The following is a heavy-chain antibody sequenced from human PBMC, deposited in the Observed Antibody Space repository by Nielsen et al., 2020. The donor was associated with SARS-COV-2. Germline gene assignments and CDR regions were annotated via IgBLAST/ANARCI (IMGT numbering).Heavy chain of an antibody. Sequence: ASVKVSCKASGYTFTSYYMHWVRQAPGQGLEWMGIINPSGGSTSYAQKFQGRVTMTRDTSTSTVYMELSSLRSEDTAVYYCATSVGGIRSEYYYYMDVWGKGTTVTVSS. CDR1: GYTFTSYY. CDR3: ATSVGGIRSEYYYYMDV. V-gene: IGHV1-46*01. J-gene: IGHJ6*03. D-gene: IGHD3-16*01. CDR2: INPSGGST.